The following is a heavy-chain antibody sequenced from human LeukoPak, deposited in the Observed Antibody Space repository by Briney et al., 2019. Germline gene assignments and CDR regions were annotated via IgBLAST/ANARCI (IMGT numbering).Heavy chain of an antibody. J-gene: IGHJ5*02. D-gene: IGHD3-22*01. V-gene: IGHV4-38-2*02. CDR1: GYSISTGYY. Sequence: PSETLSLTCAVSGYSISTGYYWGWIRQPPGKGLEWIGSFHHSGSTYYNPSLKSRVTISVDTSKNQFSLKLTSVTAADTAVYYCARDFRGYDRSGYFAPWGQGTLVTVSS. CDR2: FHHSGST. CDR3: ARDFRGYDRSGYFAP.